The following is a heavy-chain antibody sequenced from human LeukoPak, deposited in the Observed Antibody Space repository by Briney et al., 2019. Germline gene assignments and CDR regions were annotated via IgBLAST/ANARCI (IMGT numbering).Heavy chain of an antibody. Sequence: GGSLRLSCAASGFTFDDYGMSWVRQAPGKGLEWVSGINWDGGSTGYADSVKGRFTISRDNAKNSLYLQMNRLRAEDTALYYCARMNYYDSSGYSAFDIWGQGTMVTVS. V-gene: IGHV3-20*04. CDR2: INWDGGST. CDR1: GFTFDDYG. D-gene: IGHD3-22*01. J-gene: IGHJ3*02. CDR3: ARMNYYDSSGYSAFDI.